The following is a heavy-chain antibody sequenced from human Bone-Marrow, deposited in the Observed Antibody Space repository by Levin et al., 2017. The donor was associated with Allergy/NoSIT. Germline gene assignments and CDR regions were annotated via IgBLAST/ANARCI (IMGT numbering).Heavy chain of an antibody. Sequence: QSGGSLRLSCAASGFTFSDYTMGWVRQAPGKGLEWVSAVGGSGAGAYYADFVKGRFTISRDNSKNMVFLQMNSLRIEDTAVYYCTRDAYLQSVSPHEYWGQGTQVTVSS. CDR3: TRDAYLQSVSPHEY. J-gene: IGHJ4*02. CDR1: GFTFSDYT. D-gene: IGHD2/OR15-2a*01. V-gene: IGHV3-23*01. CDR2: VGGSGAGA.